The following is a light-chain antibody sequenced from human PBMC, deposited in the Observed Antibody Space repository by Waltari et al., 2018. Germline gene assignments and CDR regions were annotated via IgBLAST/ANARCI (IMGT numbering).Light chain of an antibody. Sequence: QSALTQPASVSGSPGQSITISCTGTSSDVGGYNYVSWYQQHPGKAPKLMIYEVSNRPSGVSSRFSGSKSGNTASLTSSGLQAEDEADYYCSSYTSSSTVFGTGTKVTVL. CDR1: SSDVGGYNY. CDR3: SSYTSSSTV. CDR2: EVS. V-gene: IGLV2-14*01. J-gene: IGLJ1*01.